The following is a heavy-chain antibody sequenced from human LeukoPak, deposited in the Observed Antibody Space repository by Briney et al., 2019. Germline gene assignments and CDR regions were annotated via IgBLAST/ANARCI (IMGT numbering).Heavy chain of an antibody. J-gene: IGHJ1*01. V-gene: IGHV3-23*01. Sequence: GRSLRLSCAASGFTFSSYAMSWVRQAPGKGLEWVSAISGSGGSTYYADSVKGRFTISRDNSKNTLYLQMNSLRAEDTAVYYCAKDERYYDSSGYYPNVNFQHWGQGTLVAVSS. CDR3: AKDERYYDSSGYYPNVNFQH. D-gene: IGHD3-22*01. CDR2: ISGSGGST. CDR1: GFTFSSYA.